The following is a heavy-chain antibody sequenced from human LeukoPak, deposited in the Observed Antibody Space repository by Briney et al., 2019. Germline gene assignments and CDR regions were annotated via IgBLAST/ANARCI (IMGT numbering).Heavy chain of an antibody. D-gene: IGHD3-22*01. J-gene: IGHJ4*02. Sequence: PGGSLRLSCAASGFTFSSYAMSWVRQAPGKGLEWVSAISGSGGSTYYADSVKGRFTISRDNSRNTLFLQMNSLRAEDTAVYYCAKHYYDSSGSHFDYWGQGTLVTVPS. CDR2: ISGSGGST. CDR1: GFTFSSYA. V-gene: IGHV3-23*01. CDR3: AKHYYDSSGSHFDY.